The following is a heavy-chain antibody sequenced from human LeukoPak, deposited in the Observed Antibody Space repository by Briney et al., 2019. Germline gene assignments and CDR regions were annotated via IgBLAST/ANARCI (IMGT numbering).Heavy chain of an antibody. CDR2: IYPGDSET. D-gene: IGHD5-24*01. CDR3: ARKTHGYSYFEN. V-gene: IGHV5-51*01. J-gene: IGHJ4*02. CDR1: GYSFSTYW. Sequence: GESLKIFCKASGYSFSTYWIAWVRQMPGKGLEWMGIIYPGDSETKYSPSFQGQVTISADKSITTAYLQWSSLRASDTAIYYCARKTHGYSYFENWGQGTLVTVSA.